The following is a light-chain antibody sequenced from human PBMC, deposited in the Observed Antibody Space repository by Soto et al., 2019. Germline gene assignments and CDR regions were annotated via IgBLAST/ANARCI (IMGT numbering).Light chain of an antibody. CDR1: QSVSSN. CDR2: DAS. Sequence: IVMTQSPATLSVSPGERATVSCRASQSVSSNLAWYQQKPGQAPRLLIYDASTRATGIPARFSGSGSGTEFTLTISSLQSEDFAVYYCQQYNNWPPVTFGQGTKVDI. V-gene: IGKV3-15*01. J-gene: IGKJ1*01. CDR3: QQYNNWPPVT.